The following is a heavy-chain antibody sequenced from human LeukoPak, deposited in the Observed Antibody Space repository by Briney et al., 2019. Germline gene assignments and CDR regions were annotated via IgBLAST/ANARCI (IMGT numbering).Heavy chain of an antibody. CDR3: ASRSRDRAFDF. CDR2: INESGGDT. CDR1: GFAFSNYG. V-gene: IGHV3-23*01. Sequence: PGGSLRLSCAASGFAFSNYGMTWVRQSPGKGLECVSAINESGGDTYYADSVRGRFTISRDNSKNTLHLQMNSLSVEDTAVCYCASRSRDRAFDFWGQGTLVTVSS. J-gene: IGHJ4*02.